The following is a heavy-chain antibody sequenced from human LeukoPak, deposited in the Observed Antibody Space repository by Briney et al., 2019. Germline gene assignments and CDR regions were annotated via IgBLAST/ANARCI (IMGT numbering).Heavy chain of an antibody. CDR1: GGTFSSYA. V-gene: IGHV1-69*05. J-gene: IGHJ3*02. D-gene: IGHD3-3*01. CDR3: ARGNLEWLLDI. Sequence: ASVKVSCKASGGTFSSYAISWVRQAPGQGLEWMGGIIPIFGTANYAQKFQGRVTMTRDTSISTAYMELSRLRSDDTAVYYCARGNLEWLLDIWGQGTMVTVSS. CDR2: IIPIFGTA.